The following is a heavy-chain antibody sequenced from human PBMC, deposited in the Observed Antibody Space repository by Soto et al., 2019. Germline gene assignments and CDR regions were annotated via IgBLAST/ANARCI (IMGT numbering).Heavy chain of an antibody. V-gene: IGHV2-26*01. D-gene: IGHD2-21*02. CDR3: ARILAQYCGGDCYSGWFDP. Sequence: QVTLKESGPVLVKPTETLTLTCTVSGFSLSNARMGVSWIRQPPGKALEWLAHIFSNDEKSYSTSLKSRLTIYKDTSKSQVVLTMTNMDPVDTATYYCARILAQYCGGDCYSGWFDPWGQGTLVTVSS. CDR2: IFSNDEK. CDR1: GFSLSNARMG. J-gene: IGHJ5*02.